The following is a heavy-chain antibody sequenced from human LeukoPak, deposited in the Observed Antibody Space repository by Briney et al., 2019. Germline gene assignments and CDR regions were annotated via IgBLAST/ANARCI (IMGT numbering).Heavy chain of an antibody. Sequence: GGSLRLSCAASGFTFSSYSMNWVRQAPGKGLEWVSSISSSSSYIYYADSVKGRFTISRDNAENSLYLQMNSLRAEDTAVYYCARDSSPYYYDSSGYFYPDAFDIWGQGTMVTVSS. V-gene: IGHV3-21*01. CDR1: GFTFSSYS. J-gene: IGHJ3*02. CDR2: ISSSSSYI. D-gene: IGHD3-22*01. CDR3: ARDSSPYYYDSSGYFYPDAFDI.